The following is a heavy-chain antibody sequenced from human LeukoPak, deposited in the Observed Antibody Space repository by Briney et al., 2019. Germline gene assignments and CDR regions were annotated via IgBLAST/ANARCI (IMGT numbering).Heavy chain of an antibody. D-gene: IGHD3-16*01. Sequence: ASVKVSCKASGYTFTTYRISWVRQAPCHGLEWVGWISAYNGNTKYAQHLQGRVTMTTDTSTSTAYLELRSLRSDDTAVYYCARVGIGGGGNNWFDPWGQGTLVTVSS. CDR2: ISAYNGNT. J-gene: IGHJ5*02. CDR1: GYTFTTYR. CDR3: ARVGIGGGGNNWFDP. V-gene: IGHV1-18*01.